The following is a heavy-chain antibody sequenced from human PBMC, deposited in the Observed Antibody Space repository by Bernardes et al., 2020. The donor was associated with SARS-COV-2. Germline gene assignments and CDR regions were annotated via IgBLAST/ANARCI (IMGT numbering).Heavy chain of an antibody. CDR3: AKTDYGDYDSH. CDR2: ISTTSSYI. V-gene: IGHV3-21*01. D-gene: IGHD4-17*01. Sequence: GGTLRLSCAASGFTFSSHSMTWVRQAPGTGLEWVSSISTTSSYIYYADSVKGRFTISRDNAKNSLSLQMNSLRAEDTALYYCAKTDYGDYDSHWGRGTLVTVSP. CDR1: GFTFSSHS. J-gene: IGHJ4*02.